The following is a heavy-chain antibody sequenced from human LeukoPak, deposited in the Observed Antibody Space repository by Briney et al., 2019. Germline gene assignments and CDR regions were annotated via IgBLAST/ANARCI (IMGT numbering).Heavy chain of an antibody. V-gene: IGHV1-69*04. D-gene: IGHD3-16*01. Sequence: SVKVSCKASGGTFSSYAISRVRQAPGQGLEWMGRIIPILGIANYAQKFQGRVTITADKSTSTAYMELSSLRSEDTAVYYCASGAQGSPYYYYYGMDVWGQGTTVTVSS. CDR1: GGTFSSYA. J-gene: IGHJ6*02. CDR2: IIPILGIA. CDR3: ASGAQGSPYYYYYGMDV.